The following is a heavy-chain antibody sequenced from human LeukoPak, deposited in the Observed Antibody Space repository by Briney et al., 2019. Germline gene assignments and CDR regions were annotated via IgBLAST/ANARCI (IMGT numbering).Heavy chain of an antibody. V-gene: IGHV3-43D*03. CDR3: VRDKFGGSGSYYFDH. J-gene: IGHJ4*02. D-gene: IGHD3-10*01. CDR1: GFTFDDYA. Sequence: PGGSLRLSCAVSGFTFDDYAMHWVRQPPGKGLEWVSLTSWDGGRTSYADSVKGRFAISRDNSKNSLYLQMNSLRPEHTALYYCVRDKFGGSGSYYFDHWGQGTLVTVFS. CDR2: TSWDGGRT.